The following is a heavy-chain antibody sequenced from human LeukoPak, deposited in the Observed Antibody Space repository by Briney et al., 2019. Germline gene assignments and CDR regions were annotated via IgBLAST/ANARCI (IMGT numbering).Heavy chain of an antibody. CDR2: IYHSGST. CDR1: GGSISSSNW. D-gene: IGHD6-13*01. CDR3: VTRRATIAAAGIFDP. Sequence: PSETLSLTCAVSGGSISSSNWWSWVRQPPGKGLEWIGEIYHSGSTNYNPPLKSRVTISVDKSKNQFSLKLSSVTAADTAVYYCVTRRATIAAAGIFDPWGQGTLVTVSS. J-gene: IGHJ5*02. V-gene: IGHV4-4*02.